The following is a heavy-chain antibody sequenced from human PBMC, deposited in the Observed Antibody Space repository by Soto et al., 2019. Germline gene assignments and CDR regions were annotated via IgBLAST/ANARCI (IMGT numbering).Heavy chain of an antibody. J-gene: IGHJ4*02. D-gene: IGHD6-13*01. CDR1: GFTFSSYS. Sequence: EVQLVESGGGLVQPGGSLRLSCAASGFTFSSYSMNWVRQAPGKGLEWVSYISSSSSTIYYADSVKGRFTISRDNAKTSLYLQRNSLRDEDTAVYYCARDQLQYSSSWYSPKTDLDYWGQGTLVTVSS. V-gene: IGHV3-48*02. CDR2: ISSSSSTI. CDR3: ARDQLQYSSSWYSPKTDLDY.